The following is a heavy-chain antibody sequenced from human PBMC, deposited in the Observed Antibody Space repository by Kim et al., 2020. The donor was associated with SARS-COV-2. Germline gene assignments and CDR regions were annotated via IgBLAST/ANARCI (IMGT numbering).Heavy chain of an antibody. CDR2: ISYDGSNK. D-gene: IGHD4-17*01. CDR3: AREKLYGDYVPGGYYYYGMDV. J-gene: IGHJ6*02. Sequence: GGSLRLSCAASGFTFSSYGMHWVRQAPGKGLEWVAVISYDGSNKYYADSVKGRFTISRDNSKNTLYLQMNSLRAEDTAVYYCAREKLYGDYVPGGYYYYGMDVWGQGTTVTVSS. CDR1: GFTFSSYG. V-gene: IGHV3-33*05.